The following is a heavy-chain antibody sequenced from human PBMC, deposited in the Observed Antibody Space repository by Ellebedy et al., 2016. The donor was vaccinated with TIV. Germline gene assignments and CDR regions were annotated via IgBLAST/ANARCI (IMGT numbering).Heavy chain of an antibody. CDR3: ASPPGVVAL. D-gene: IGHD3-10*01. J-gene: IGHJ4*02. V-gene: IGHV3-33*01. CDR1: EVTFSNFG. Sequence: GESLKISCASSEVTFSNFGMHWVRQPPGKGLEWVAFIWYDGSKKYYADSVKGRFTISKDNSENMLYLQMNSLRADDTAVYYCASPPGVVALWGQGTLVTVSS. CDR2: IWYDGSKK.